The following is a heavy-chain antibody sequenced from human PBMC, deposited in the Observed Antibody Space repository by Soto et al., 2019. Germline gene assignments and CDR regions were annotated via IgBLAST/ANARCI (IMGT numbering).Heavy chain of an antibody. CDR1: GGSISTNY. Sequence: QVQLQESGPGLVKPSETLSLTCTVSGGSISTNYWSWIRQPPGKGLEWIGYISSSGYTNYNASLKSRITISIDTSKNQFSLKLTSVTAADTAVYYCASLHGVRFDPWGQGTLVTVSS. J-gene: IGHJ5*02. CDR2: ISSSGYT. D-gene: IGHD4-17*01. V-gene: IGHV4-4*08. CDR3: ASLHGVRFDP.